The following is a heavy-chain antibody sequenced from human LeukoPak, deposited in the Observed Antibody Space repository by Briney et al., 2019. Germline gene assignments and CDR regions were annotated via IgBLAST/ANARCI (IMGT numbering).Heavy chain of an antibody. Sequence: GGSLRLSCAASGFTFSSYEMNWLPQAPGKGLKWVSYISSSGNTIYYADPVKGRFTISRDNAKNSLYLQMNSLRAEDTAVYYCAAVGYCSSTSCYVGYFDYWGQGTLVTVSS. CDR3: AAVGYCSSTSCYVGYFDY. D-gene: IGHD2-2*01. J-gene: IGHJ4*02. V-gene: IGHV3-48*03. CDR2: ISSSGNTI. CDR1: GFTFSSYE.